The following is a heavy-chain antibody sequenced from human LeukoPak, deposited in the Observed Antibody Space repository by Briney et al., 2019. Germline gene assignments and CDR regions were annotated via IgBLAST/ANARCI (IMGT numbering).Heavy chain of an antibody. Sequence: ASVKVSCKASGYTFTAYYMHWVRQAPGQGLEWMGRINPNSGDTIYAQTFQGRVTVTRDTSISTAYMELSRLRSDDTAVYYCACWGGGNQGHWGQGTLVTVSS. V-gene: IGHV1-2*06. J-gene: IGHJ4*02. CDR1: GYTFTAYY. D-gene: IGHD4-23*01. CDR3: ACWGGGNQGH. CDR2: INPNSGDT.